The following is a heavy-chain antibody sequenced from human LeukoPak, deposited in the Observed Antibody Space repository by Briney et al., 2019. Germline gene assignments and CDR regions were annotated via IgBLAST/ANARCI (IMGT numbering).Heavy chain of an antibody. D-gene: IGHD3-3*01. CDR3: AKDPMGWSGYQYYFDY. CDR2: ISGSGGST. J-gene: IGHJ4*02. CDR1: GFTFSSYA. Sequence: PGGSLRLSCAASGFTFSSYAMSWVRQAPGKGLEWVSAISGSGGSTYYADSVKGRFTISRDSSKNTLYLQMNSLRAEDTAVYYCAKDPMGWSGYQYYFDYWGQGTLVTVSS. V-gene: IGHV3-23*01.